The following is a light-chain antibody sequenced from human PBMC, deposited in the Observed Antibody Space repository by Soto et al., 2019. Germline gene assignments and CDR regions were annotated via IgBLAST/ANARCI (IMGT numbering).Light chain of an antibody. Sequence: EIVLTQSPATLSLSPGETATVSCRASQSFGGHLAWYQQRPGQAPRLLIHDASTRAIGIPVRFSGSGSGTDFTLTISSLETEDSAIYYCQQSHIWPPITFGQGTRLEIK. CDR3: QQSHIWPPIT. CDR1: QSFGGH. CDR2: DAS. J-gene: IGKJ5*01. V-gene: IGKV3-11*01.